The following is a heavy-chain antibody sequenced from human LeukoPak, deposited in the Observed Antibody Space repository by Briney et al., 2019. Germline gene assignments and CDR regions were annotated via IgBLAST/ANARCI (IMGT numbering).Heavy chain of an antibody. Sequence: KSGGSLRLSCAASGFTFSSYSMNWVRRAPGKGLEWVSSISSSSSYIYYADSVKGRFTISRDNAKNSLYLQMNSLRAEDTAVYYCARGHSSGWYSVFDYWGQGTLVTVSS. CDR3: ARGHSSGWYSVFDY. D-gene: IGHD6-19*01. CDR2: ISSSSSYI. V-gene: IGHV3-21*01. CDR1: GFTFSSYS. J-gene: IGHJ4*02.